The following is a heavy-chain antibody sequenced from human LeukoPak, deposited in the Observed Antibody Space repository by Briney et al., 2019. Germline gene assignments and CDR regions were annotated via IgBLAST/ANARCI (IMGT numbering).Heavy chain of an antibody. V-gene: IGHV5-51*01. CDR3: ARRRFCSSTSCPKYDAFDI. CDR2: IYPGDSDT. D-gene: IGHD2-2*01. Sequence: GESLKISCKGSGYSFTSYWIGWVLPMPRKGLERMGIIYPGDSDTRYSPSFQGQVTISADKSISTAYLQWSSLKASDTAMYYCARRRFCSSTSCPKYDAFDIWGQGTMVTVSS. CDR1: GYSFTSYW. J-gene: IGHJ3*02.